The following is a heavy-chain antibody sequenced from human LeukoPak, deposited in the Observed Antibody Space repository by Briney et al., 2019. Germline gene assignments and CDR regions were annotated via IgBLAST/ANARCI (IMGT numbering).Heavy chain of an antibody. J-gene: IGHJ4*02. CDR1: GFTFSSYG. Sequence: SGGSLRLSCAASGFTFSSYGMHWVRQAPGKGLEWVAVISYDGSNKYYADSVKGRFTISRDNSKNTLYLQMNSLRAEDTAVYYCAKDPGSSGWYFDYWGQGTLVTVSS. CDR3: AKDPGSSGWYFDY. CDR2: ISYDGSNK. D-gene: IGHD6-19*01. V-gene: IGHV3-30*18.